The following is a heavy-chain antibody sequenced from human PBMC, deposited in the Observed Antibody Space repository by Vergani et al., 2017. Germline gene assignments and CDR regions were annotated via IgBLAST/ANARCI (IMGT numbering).Heavy chain of an antibody. CDR2: IYTSGST. J-gene: IGHJ4*02. D-gene: IGHD5-18*01. Sequence: QVQLQESGPGLVKPSQTLSLTCTVSGGSISSGSYYWSWIRQPAGKGLEWIGRIYTSGSTNYNPSLKSRVTISVDTSKNQFSLKLSSVTAADTAVYYCARRSYGFRAGDYWGQGTLVTVSS. CDR3: ARRSYGFRAGDY. V-gene: IGHV4-61*02. CDR1: GGSISSGSYY.